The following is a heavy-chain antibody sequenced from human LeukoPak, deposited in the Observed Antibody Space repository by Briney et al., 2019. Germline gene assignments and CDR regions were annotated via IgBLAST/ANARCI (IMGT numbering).Heavy chain of an antibody. J-gene: IGHJ4*02. CDR1: GFTFSGYA. CDR2: ISSSGSTI. CDR3: AREISYCSSTSCLGDY. Sequence: PGGSLRLSCAASGFTFSGYAMYWVRQAPGKGLEWVSYISSSGSTIYYADSVKGRFTISRDNAKNSLYLQMNSLRAEDTAVYYCAREISYCSSTSCLGDYWGQGTLVTVSS. V-gene: IGHV3-48*04. D-gene: IGHD2-2*01.